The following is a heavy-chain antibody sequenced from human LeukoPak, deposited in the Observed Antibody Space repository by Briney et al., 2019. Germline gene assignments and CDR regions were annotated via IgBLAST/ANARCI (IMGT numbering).Heavy chain of an antibody. CDR3: ASDLKGPVNDVFDM. J-gene: IGHJ3*02. Sequence: GGALRLSCAASGFTFKTYWMHWVRQAPGKGLVWVSHSNSDGSSTSYADSVRGRFTISRNNAKNTLYLQMNSQTAEDTAVYYCASDLKGPVNDVFDMWGQGTMVTVSS. CDR2: SNSDGSST. D-gene: IGHD4-23*01. CDR1: GFTFKTYW. V-gene: IGHV3-74*01.